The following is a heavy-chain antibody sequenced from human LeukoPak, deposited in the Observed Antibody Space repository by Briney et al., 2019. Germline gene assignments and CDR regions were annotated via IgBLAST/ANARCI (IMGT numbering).Heavy chain of an antibody. CDR2: IYYSVNT. Sequence: SETLSLTCSVSGGSISSRSYYWGWIRQPPGKGLEWIGYIYYSVNTYYSPSLKSRVTISVDTSKNQFSLKLSSVTAADTAVYYCARDGGVAPHNWFDPWGQGTLVTVSS. CDR3: ARDGGVAPHNWFDP. V-gene: IGHV4-39*07. J-gene: IGHJ5*02. D-gene: IGHD2-8*02. CDR1: GGSISSRSYY.